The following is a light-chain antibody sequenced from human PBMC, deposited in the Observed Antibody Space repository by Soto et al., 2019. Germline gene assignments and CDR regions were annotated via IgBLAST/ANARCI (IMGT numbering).Light chain of an antibody. CDR3: QQYDSYWT. CDR2: DAS. Sequence: DIQMTQSPSTPSASVGDRVTITCRASQSISRWVAWYQQKPGKAPKLLIYDASNLESGVPARFSGSGSGTEFTLTIRSLQPDDFATYYCQQYDSYWTFGQGTKVDIK. CDR1: QSISRW. V-gene: IGKV1-5*01. J-gene: IGKJ1*01.